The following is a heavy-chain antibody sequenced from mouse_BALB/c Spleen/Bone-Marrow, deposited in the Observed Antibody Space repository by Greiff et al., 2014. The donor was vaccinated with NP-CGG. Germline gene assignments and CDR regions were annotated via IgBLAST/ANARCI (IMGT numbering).Heavy chain of an antibody. Sequence: VQLKESGPELVKPGASVKISCKASGYSFTGYFMNWVKQSHGKSLEWIGRINPYNGDTFYNRKFKGKATLTVDKSSSTAHMELLSLTSEDSAVYYCGRGDDYDGDFDRWGQGTTLTVSS. CDR2: INPYNGDT. D-gene: IGHD2-4*01. CDR3: GRGDDYDGDFDR. V-gene: IGHV1-37*01. J-gene: IGHJ2*01. CDR1: GYSFTGYF.